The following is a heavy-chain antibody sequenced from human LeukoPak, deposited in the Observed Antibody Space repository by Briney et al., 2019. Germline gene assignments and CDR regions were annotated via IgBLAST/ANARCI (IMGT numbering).Heavy chain of an antibody. J-gene: IGHJ6*03. CDR2: INHSGST. D-gene: IGHD1-7*01. CDR3: AKVRELQSYYYYMDV. V-gene: IGHV4-34*01. Sequence: SETLSLTCAVYGGSFSGYYWSWIRQPPGKGLEWIGEINHSGSTNYNPSLKSRVTISVDTSKNQFSLKLSSVTAADTAVYYCAKVRELQSYYYYMDVWGKGTTVTVSS. CDR1: GGSFSGYY.